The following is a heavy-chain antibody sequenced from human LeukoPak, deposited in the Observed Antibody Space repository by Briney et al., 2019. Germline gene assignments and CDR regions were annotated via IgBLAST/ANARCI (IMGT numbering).Heavy chain of an antibody. Sequence: PSETLSLTCTVSGGSISSYYWSWIRQPAGKGLEWIGRIYTSGSTNYNPSLKSRVTMSVDTSKNQFSLKLSSVTAADTAVYYCARDYRSRGIAAAGTVWYCDLWGRSTLVTVSS. CDR1: GGSISSYY. CDR2: IYTSGST. J-gene: IGHJ2*01. CDR3: ARDYRSRGIAAAGTVWYCDL. D-gene: IGHD6-13*01. V-gene: IGHV4-4*07.